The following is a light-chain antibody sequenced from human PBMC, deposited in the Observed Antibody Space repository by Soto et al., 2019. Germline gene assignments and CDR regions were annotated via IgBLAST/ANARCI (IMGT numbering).Light chain of an antibody. V-gene: IGKV3-11*01. Sequence: EIVLTQSPATLCLSPGERATLSCRASQSVSRYLAWYQQKPGQAPRLLIYDASNRATGVPARFSGSGSGTDFTLTISNLEPEDFAVYYCQQRSNWLTFGQGTRREIK. CDR1: QSVSRY. J-gene: IGKJ5*01. CDR2: DAS. CDR3: QQRSNWLT.